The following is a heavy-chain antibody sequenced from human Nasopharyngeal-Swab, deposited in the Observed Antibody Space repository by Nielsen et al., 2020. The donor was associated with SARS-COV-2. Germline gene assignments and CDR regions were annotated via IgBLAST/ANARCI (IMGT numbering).Heavy chain of an antibody. Sequence: WIRQPLGKGLEWVSSIGRYGTDIFHADSVKGRFSVFRDAANKSIYLQMRSLRAEDTAVYYCARGTVFGVANGMDVWGQGTTVTVSS. CDR2: IGRYGTDI. CDR3: ARGTVFGVANGMDV. J-gene: IGHJ6*02. V-gene: IGHV3-21*01. D-gene: IGHD3-3*01.